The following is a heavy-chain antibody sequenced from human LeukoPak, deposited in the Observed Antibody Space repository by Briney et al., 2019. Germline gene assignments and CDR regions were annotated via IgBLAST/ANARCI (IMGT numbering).Heavy chain of an antibody. D-gene: IGHD5-18*01. CDR1: GFTFSAYW. CDR2: INTDGSSP. Sequence: GGSLRLSCAASGFTFSAYWMHWVRQAPGKGLVWVSRINTDGSSPTYAASVKGRFTISRDNAKNTLYLQMNSLRAEDTAVYYCARGGYHAYYLDYWGQGSLVTVSS. J-gene: IGHJ4*02. CDR3: ARGGYHAYYLDY. V-gene: IGHV3-74*01.